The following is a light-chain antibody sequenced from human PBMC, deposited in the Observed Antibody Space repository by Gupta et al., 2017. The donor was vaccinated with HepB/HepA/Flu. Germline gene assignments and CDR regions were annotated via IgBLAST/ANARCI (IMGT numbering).Light chain of an antibody. V-gene: IGKV1-39*01. CDR2: AAS. J-gene: IGKJ3*01. CDR1: QSISSY. Sequence: DIQMTQSPSSLSASVGDRVTITCRASQSISSYLNWYQQKPGKAPKLLIYAASSLHTGVPSRFSGSGSATDFTLTISSLQPEDFAIYYCQQSDSTPFTFGHGTKVDIK. CDR3: QQSDSTPFT.